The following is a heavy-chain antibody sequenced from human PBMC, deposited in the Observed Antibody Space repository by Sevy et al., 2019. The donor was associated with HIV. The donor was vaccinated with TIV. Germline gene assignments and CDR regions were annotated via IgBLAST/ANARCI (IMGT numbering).Heavy chain of an antibody. V-gene: IGHV3-23*01. CDR1: GFTFSSYA. J-gene: IGHJ4*02. CDR3: AKDPGGYDSSGYYTPIFDY. Sequence: GGSLRLSCAASGFTFSSYAMSWVRQAPGKGLEWVSAISGSGGSTYYADSVKGRFTISRDNSKNTLYLQMNSLGAEDTAVYYCAKDPGGYDSSGYYTPIFDYWGQGTLVTVSS. D-gene: IGHD3-22*01. CDR2: ISGSGGST.